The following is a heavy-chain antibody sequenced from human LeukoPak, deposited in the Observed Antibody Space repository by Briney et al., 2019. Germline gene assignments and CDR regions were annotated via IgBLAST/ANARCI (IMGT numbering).Heavy chain of an antibody. CDR2: ITSGSSYI. CDR3: AAAYGSGFY. Sequence: GGSLRLSCAASGFTFSSYNMNWVRQAPGKGLEWVSSITSGSSYIYYADSVKGRFTTSRDNAKNSLYLQMNSLRAEDTAAYYCAAAYGSGFYWGQGTLVTVSS. D-gene: IGHD3-10*01. J-gene: IGHJ4*02. V-gene: IGHV3-21*01. CDR1: GFTFSSYN.